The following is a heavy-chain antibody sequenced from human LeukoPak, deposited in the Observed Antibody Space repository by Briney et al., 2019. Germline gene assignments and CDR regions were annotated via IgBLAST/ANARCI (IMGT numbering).Heavy chain of an antibody. J-gene: IGHJ4*02. V-gene: IGHV1-69*13. CDR2: IIPIFGTA. Sequence: GASVKVSCKASGGTFSSYAISWVRQAPGQGLEWMGGIIPIFGTANYAQKFQGRVTITADESTSTAYMELSSLRAEDTAVYYCARDPAPWELLALFDYWGQGILVTVSS. CDR3: ARDPAPWELLALFDY. CDR1: GGTFSSYA. D-gene: IGHD1-26*01.